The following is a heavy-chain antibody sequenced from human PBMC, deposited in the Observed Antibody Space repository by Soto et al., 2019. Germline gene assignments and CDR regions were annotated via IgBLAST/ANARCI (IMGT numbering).Heavy chain of an antibody. Sequence: QVQLVESGGGVVQPGRSLRLSCAASGFTFSSYAMHWVRQAPGKGLEWVAIMSYDGNNQYYADSVKGRFTISRDNFKNQLHLQMNSLRAEDTAVYYCAKALGELSPESFDYWGQGILVTVSS. D-gene: IGHD3-16*02. CDR1: GFTFSSYA. V-gene: IGHV3-30*18. CDR3: AKALGELSPESFDY. J-gene: IGHJ4*02. CDR2: MSYDGNNQ.